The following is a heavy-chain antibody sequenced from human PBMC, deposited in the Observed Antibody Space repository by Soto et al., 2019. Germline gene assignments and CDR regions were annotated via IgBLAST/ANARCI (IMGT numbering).Heavy chain of an antibody. V-gene: IGHV3-43*01. Sequence: GGSLRLSCAASGFRFDDYNMHWVRQGPGKGLEWVSFISWNGANTFYADSVKGRFTISRDSSKKSVSLQINSLRSEDTALYYCARETLSDCFALDVWGQGTTVTVSS. CDR3: ARETLSDCFALDV. CDR1: GFRFDDYN. J-gene: IGHJ6*02. CDR2: ISWNGANT. D-gene: IGHD2-21*01.